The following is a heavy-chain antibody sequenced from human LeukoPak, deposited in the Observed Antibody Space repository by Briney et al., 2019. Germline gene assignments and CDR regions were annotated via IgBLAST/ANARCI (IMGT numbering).Heavy chain of an antibody. D-gene: IGHD2-8*01. J-gene: IGHJ3*02. CDR2: VSSSGTT. V-gene: IGHV4-31*03. CDR1: GGSISRDGHY. CDR3: TREMVRDAFDI. Sequence: SETLSLTCTVSGGSISRDGHYWSWIRQYPGKGLKSIGSVSSSGTTTYNPSLKSRVTISLDTSQNQFSLNLRSLTAADTAVYYCTREMVRDAFDIWGQGTMVTVSS.